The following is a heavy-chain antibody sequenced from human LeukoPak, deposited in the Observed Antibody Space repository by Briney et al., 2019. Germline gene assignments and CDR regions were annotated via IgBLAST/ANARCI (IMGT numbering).Heavy chain of an antibody. V-gene: IGHV4-4*08. CDR3: ARGGGPYRPLDY. J-gene: IGHJ4*02. Sequence: PSETLSLTRTVSGGSISSYSWSWIRQPPGKGLEWIGYMYSRGSTNGNPSLKSRVTISRDTSKNQLSLRVTSVTAADTAVYYCARGGGPYRPLDYSGQGTLVTVAS. CDR2: MYSRGST. CDR1: GGSISSYS.